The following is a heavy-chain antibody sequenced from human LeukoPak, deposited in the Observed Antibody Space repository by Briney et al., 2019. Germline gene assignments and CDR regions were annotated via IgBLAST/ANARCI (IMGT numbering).Heavy chain of an antibody. CDR1: GFTFSSDR. CDR2: VDSDGTGA. V-gene: IGHV3-74*03. Sequence: GGSLRLSCIASGFTFSSDRMHWVRQVPGKGLVWVSRVDSDGTGAVCADAVEGRFTISRDNAKNSLYLQMNSLRAEDTAVYYCAREGYCTNGVCCNDYWGQGTLVTVSS. D-gene: IGHD2-8*01. CDR3: AREGYCTNGVCCNDY. J-gene: IGHJ4*02.